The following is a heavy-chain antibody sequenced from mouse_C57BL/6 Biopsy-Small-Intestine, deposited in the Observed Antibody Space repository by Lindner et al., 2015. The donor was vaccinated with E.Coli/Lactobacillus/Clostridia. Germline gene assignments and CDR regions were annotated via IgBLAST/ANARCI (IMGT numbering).Heavy chain of an antibody. V-gene: IGHV3-8*01. CDR3: ARGGYYGYDGYYFDY. J-gene: IGHJ2*01. CDR1: GYSITSDY. Sequence: VQLQESGPGLANFPQTLSLTCSVTGYSITSDYWNWIRKFPGNKLEYMGYISYSGSTNYNPSLKSRISITHDTSKNHFFLKLNSVTTEDTATYYCARGGYYGYDGYYFDYWGQGTTLTVSS. CDR2: ISYSGST. D-gene: IGHD2-2*01.